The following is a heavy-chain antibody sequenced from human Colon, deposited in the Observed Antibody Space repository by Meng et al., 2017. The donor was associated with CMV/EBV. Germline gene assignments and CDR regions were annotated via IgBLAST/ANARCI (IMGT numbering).Heavy chain of an antibody. J-gene: IGHJ4*02. Sequence: LIASGVYMKKHGASVKASFQRPVDPFTGYFMYWARHAPGQGLEWLGVINTITGGINYPQKFQGRVTMTRDTSMNTAYMELSRLRSDDTAVYYCASLSGGAFDYWGQGTLVTVSS. CDR3: ASLSGGAFDY. V-gene: IGHV1-2*02. CDR1: VDPFTGYF. CDR2: INTITGGI. D-gene: IGHD1-26*01.